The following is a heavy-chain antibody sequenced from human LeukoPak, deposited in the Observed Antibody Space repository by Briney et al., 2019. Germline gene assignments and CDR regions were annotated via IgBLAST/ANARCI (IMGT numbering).Heavy chain of an antibody. CDR1: GFTYSSYS. CDR3: ARGGVVVPAAVDY. Sequence: GGSLRLSCAASGFTYSSYSMNWVRQDPGKGLEWVSYISSSSSTIYYADSVKGRFTISRDNAKNSLYLQMNSLRAEDTAVYYCARGGVVVPAAVDYWGQGTLVTVSS. J-gene: IGHJ4*02. D-gene: IGHD2-2*01. V-gene: IGHV3-48*01. CDR2: ISSSSSTI.